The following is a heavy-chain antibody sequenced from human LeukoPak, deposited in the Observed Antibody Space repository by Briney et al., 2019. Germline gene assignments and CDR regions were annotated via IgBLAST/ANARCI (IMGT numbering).Heavy chain of an antibody. Sequence: GGSLRLSCAASGFTFSTYEMNWVRQAPGRGLEWVSYISSTGSNIYYADSVKGRFTISRDNAKNSLYLQMNSLRADDTAVYYCARGGAHCGGDCYYDYWGQGTLVTVSS. J-gene: IGHJ4*02. CDR1: GFTFSTYE. CDR3: ARGGAHCGGDCYYDY. CDR2: ISSTGSNI. D-gene: IGHD2-21*02. V-gene: IGHV3-48*03.